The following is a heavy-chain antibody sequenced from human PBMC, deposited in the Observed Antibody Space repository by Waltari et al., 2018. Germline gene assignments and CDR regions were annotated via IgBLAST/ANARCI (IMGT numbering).Heavy chain of an antibody. D-gene: IGHD2-2*01. V-gene: IGHV1-2*02. CDR1: GYTFTGYY. CDR2: INPNSGGT. Sequence: QVQLVQSGAEVKKPGASVQVSCKASGYTFTGYYMHWVRQAPGQGLEWMGWINPNSGGTIYAQNFQGRVTMTRDTSISTAYMELSRLRSDDTALYYCATGIVVVPAANRGYAFDIWGQGTMVTVSS. CDR3: ATGIVVVPAANRGYAFDI. J-gene: IGHJ3*02.